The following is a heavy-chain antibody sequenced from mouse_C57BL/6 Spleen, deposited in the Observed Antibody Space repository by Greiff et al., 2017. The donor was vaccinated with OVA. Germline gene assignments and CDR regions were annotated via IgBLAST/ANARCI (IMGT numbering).Heavy chain of an antibody. CDR3: AKKVVPRYWYFDV. CDR1: GYSFTGYY. J-gene: IGHJ1*03. Sequence: EVQLQQSGPELVKPGASVKISCKASGYSFTGYYMNWVKQSPEKSLEWIGEINPSTGGTTYNQKFKAKATLTVDKSSSTAYMQLKSLTSEDSAVYYCAKKVVPRYWYFDVWGTGTTVTVSS. D-gene: IGHD1-1*01. V-gene: IGHV1-42*01. CDR2: INPSTGGT.